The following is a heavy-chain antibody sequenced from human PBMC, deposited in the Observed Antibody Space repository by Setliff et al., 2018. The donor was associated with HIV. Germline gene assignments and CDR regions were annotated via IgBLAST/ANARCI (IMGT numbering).Heavy chain of an antibody. V-gene: IGHV4-34*01. CDR2: INHSGST. CDR1: GGSFSGYY. D-gene: IGHD3-10*01. Sequence: TLSLTCAVYGGSFSGYYWSWIRQPPGKGLEWIGEINHSGSTNYNPSLKSRVTISVDTSKNQFSLKLSSVTAADTAVYFCARGRLYGVVDYWGQGTLVTVSS. J-gene: IGHJ4*02. CDR3: ARGRLYGVVDY.